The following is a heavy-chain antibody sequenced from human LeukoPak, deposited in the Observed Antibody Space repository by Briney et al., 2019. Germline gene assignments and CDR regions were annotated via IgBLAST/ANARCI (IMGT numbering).Heavy chain of an antibody. Sequence: ASVKVSCKVSGYTLTELSMHWVRQAPGKGLEWMGGFDPEDGETIYAQKFQGRVTITADESTSTAYMELRSLRSDDTAVYYCARAGIVVVPAAISEVGLWFDPWGQGTLVTVSS. CDR1: GYTLTELS. V-gene: IGHV1-24*01. D-gene: IGHD2-2*01. J-gene: IGHJ5*02. CDR3: ARAGIVVVPAAISEVGLWFDP. CDR2: FDPEDGET.